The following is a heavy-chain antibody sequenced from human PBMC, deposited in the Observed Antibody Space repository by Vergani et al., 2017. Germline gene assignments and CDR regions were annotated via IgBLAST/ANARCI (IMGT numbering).Heavy chain of an antibody. V-gene: IGHV3-33*01. Sequence: QVQLVESGGGVVQPGRSLRLSCAASGFTFSSYGMHWVRQAPGKGLEWVSVIWYDGSNKYYADSVKGRFTISRDNSKTTLYLQMNSLRAEDTAVYYCARGVGRYYYYMDVWGKGP. CDR3: ARGVGRYYYYMDV. J-gene: IGHJ6*03. D-gene: IGHD2-15*01. CDR2: IWYDGSNK. CDR1: GFTFSSYG.